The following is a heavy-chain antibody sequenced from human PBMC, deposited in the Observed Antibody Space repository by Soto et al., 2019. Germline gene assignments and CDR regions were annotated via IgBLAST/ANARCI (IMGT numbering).Heavy chain of an antibody. CDR2: IIPIFGTA. V-gene: IGHV1-69*12. J-gene: IGHJ4*02. CDR3: ARENGARAFGMVLSFDY. Sequence: QVQLVQSGAEVKKPGSSVKVSCKASGGTFSSYAISWVRQAPGQGLEWMGGIIPIFGTANYAQKFQGRVTITADESTSTAYMELSSLRSEDTDVYYCARENGARAFGMVLSFDYWGQGTLVTVSS. D-gene: IGHD1-26*01. CDR1: GGTFSSYA.